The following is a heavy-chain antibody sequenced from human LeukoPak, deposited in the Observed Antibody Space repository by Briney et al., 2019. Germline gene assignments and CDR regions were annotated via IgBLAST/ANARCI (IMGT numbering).Heavy chain of an antibody. CDR3: ARKISYISVFDY. J-gene: IGHJ4*02. CDR2: IYYSGST. D-gene: IGHD2-15*01. CDR1: GGSINSYY. V-gene: IGHV4-59*01. Sequence: PSETLSLTCTVSGGSINSYYWHWIRQPPGKGLEWLGYIYYSGSTNYSPSLKSRLTISIDTSKNQFSLKLSSVTAADTAVYYCARKISYISVFDYWGQGTLVTVSS.